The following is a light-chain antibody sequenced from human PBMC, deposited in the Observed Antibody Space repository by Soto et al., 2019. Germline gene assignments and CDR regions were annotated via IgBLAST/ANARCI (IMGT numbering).Light chain of an antibody. CDR2: AAY. Sequence: DIQMTQSPTSLSASVGDRVTITCRASQDIRNFVAWYQQKPGKAPKLLIYAAYTLQSGVPSRFSGSGSGTDFTLTINSLQPEDVATYSGQRYSSVPVFGPGTKVEIK. CDR1: QDIRNF. V-gene: IGKV1-27*01. CDR3: QRYSSVPV. J-gene: IGKJ3*01.